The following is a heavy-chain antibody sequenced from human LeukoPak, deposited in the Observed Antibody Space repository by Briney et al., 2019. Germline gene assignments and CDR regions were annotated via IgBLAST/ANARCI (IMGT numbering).Heavy chain of an antibody. CDR2: TSSSSSYI. CDR1: GFTFSSYS. V-gene: IGHV3-21*04. Sequence: PGGSLRLSCAASGFTFSSYSMNWVRQAPGRGLEWVSSTSSSSSYIYYADSVKGRFTISRDNSKNTLYLQMNGLRAEDTAVYYCAKLGRVPAAIWLDYWGQGTLVTVSS. CDR3: AKLGRVPAAIWLDY. D-gene: IGHD2-2*01. J-gene: IGHJ4*02.